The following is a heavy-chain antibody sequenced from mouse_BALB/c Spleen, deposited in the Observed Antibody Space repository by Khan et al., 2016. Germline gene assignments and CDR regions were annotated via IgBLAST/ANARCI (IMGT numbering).Heavy chain of an antibody. CDR3: ARYLNWYFDV. Sequence: EVELVESGGGLVKPGGSLKLSCAASGFTFSDYYMYWVRQTPEKRLEWVATISDGGSYTYYPDSVKGRFPISRDNAKNNLYLQMSSLKSEDTARYYCARYLNWYFDVWGAGTTVTVSS. J-gene: IGHJ1*01. CDR2: ISDGGSYT. V-gene: IGHV5-4*02. CDR1: GFTFSDYY.